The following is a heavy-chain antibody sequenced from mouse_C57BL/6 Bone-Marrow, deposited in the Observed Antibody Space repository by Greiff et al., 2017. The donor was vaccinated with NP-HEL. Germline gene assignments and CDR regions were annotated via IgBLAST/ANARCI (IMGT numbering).Heavy chain of an antibody. CDR1: GYTFTDYE. V-gene: IGHV1-15*01. D-gene: IGHD4-1*01. J-gene: IGHJ3*01. CDR3: TRIGTRAY. Sequence: LVESGAELVRPGASVTLSCKASGYTFTDYEMHWVKQTPVHGLEWIGAIDPETGGTAYNQKFKGKAILTADKSSSTAYMELRSLTSEDSAVYYCTRIGTRAYWGQGTLVTVSA. CDR2: IDPETGGT.